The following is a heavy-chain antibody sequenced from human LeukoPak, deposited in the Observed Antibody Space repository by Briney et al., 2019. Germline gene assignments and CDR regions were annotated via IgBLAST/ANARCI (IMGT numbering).Heavy chain of an antibody. J-gene: IGHJ4*02. CDR3: ATELYYYDSSGYYYSHFDY. Sequence: ASVKVFCKVSGYTLTELSMHWVRQAPGKGPEWMGGFDPEDGETIYAQKFQGRVTMTEDTSTDTAYMELSSLRSEDTAVYYCATELYYYDSSGYYYSHFDYWGQGTLVTVSS. V-gene: IGHV1-24*01. CDR1: GYTLTELS. D-gene: IGHD3-22*01. CDR2: FDPEDGET.